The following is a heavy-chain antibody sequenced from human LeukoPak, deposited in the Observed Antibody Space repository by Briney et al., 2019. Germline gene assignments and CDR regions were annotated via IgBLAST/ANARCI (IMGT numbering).Heavy chain of an antibody. J-gene: IGHJ4*02. CDR1: GYSFTSYW. Sequence: GESLKISCKGSGYSFTSYWIGWVRQMPGKGLEWMGIIYPGDSDTRYSPSFQGQVTISADKSISTAYLQWSSLKASDTAMYYCARRYCSGGSCYQIFDYWGQGTLVTVSS. CDR2: IYPGDSDT. D-gene: IGHD2-15*01. V-gene: IGHV5-51*01. CDR3: ARRYCSGGSCYQIFDY.